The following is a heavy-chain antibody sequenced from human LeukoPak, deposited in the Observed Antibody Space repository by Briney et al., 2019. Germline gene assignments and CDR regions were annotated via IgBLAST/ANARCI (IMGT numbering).Heavy chain of an antibody. D-gene: IGHD3-3*01. V-gene: IGHV3-30-3*01. J-gene: IGHJ4*02. Sequence: GGSLRLSCAASGFTFSSYAMHWVRQAPGKGLEWVAVISYDGSNKYYADSVKGRFTISRDNSKNTLYLQMNSLRAEDTAVYYCARDYDFWSGYDYWGQGTLVTVSS. CDR1: GFTFSSYA. CDR2: ISYDGSNK. CDR3: ARDYDFWSGYDY.